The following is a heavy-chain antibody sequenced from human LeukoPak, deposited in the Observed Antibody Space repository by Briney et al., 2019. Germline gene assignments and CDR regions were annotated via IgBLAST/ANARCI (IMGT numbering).Heavy chain of an antibody. CDR1: GGTFSSYT. Sequence: ASVKVSCKASGGTFSSYTITWVRQATGQGLEWMGWMNPNSGNTGYAQKFQGRVTMTRNTSISTAYMELSSLRSEDTAVYYCARGRSTYYYDSSGSPNWFDPWGQGTLVTVSS. J-gene: IGHJ5*02. V-gene: IGHV1-8*02. CDR3: ARGRSTYYYDSSGSPNWFDP. D-gene: IGHD3-22*01. CDR2: MNPNSGNT.